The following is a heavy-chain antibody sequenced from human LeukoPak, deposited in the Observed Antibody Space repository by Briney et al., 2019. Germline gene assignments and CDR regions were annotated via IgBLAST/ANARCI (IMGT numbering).Heavy chain of an antibody. Sequence: PSETLSLTCAVYGGSFSGYYWSWIRQPPGKGLEWIGEINHSGSTNYNPSLKSRVTISVDTSKSQFSLKLSSVTAADTAVYYCARGDRSIAAAGNFDYWGQGTLVTVSS. CDR2: INHSGST. V-gene: IGHV4-34*01. J-gene: IGHJ4*02. CDR1: GGSFSGYY. CDR3: ARGDRSIAAAGNFDY. D-gene: IGHD6-13*01.